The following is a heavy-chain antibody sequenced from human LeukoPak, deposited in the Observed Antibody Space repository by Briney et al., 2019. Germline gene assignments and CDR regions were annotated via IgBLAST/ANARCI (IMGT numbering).Heavy chain of an antibody. Sequence: GGSLRLSCAASGFTFSNYAMSWVRQAPGKGLEWVSAISGSGGSTYYADSVKGRFTISRDNARNLLFLQMNTLRAEDTAVYYCAKLLGDATTYDYWGQGALVTVSS. CDR1: GFTFSNYA. D-gene: IGHD1-1*01. J-gene: IGHJ4*02. CDR2: ISGSGGST. V-gene: IGHV3-23*01. CDR3: AKLLGDATTYDY.